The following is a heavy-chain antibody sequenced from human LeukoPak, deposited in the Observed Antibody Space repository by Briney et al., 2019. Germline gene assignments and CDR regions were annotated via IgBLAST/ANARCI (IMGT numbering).Heavy chain of an antibody. D-gene: IGHD2-8*01. CDR2: INPNSGDT. V-gene: IGHV1-2*02. CDR1: GYIFTGYY. J-gene: IGHJ4*02. CDR3: ARAKEKYCTNGVCYRRYYFDY. Sequence: GASVKVSCKASGYIFTGYYMHWVRQAPGQGLEWMGWINPNSGDTNYAQKFQGRVTMTRDTSISTAYMELSRLRSDDTAVYYCARAKEKYCTNGVCYRRYYFDYWGQGTLVTVSS.